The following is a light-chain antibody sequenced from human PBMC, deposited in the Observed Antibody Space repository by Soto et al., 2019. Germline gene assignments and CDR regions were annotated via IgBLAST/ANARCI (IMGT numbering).Light chain of an antibody. CDR2: DVS. CDR3: SSYTSSSTYV. Sequence: QSALTQPDSVSGSPGQSITISCTGTSSDVGGYNYVSWYQQHPGKAPKLVIYDVSNRPTGVSDRFSGSKSGNTASLTISGLQAEDEADYYCSSYTSSSTYVFGTGTKVTV. J-gene: IGLJ1*01. V-gene: IGLV2-14*01. CDR1: SSDVGGYNY.